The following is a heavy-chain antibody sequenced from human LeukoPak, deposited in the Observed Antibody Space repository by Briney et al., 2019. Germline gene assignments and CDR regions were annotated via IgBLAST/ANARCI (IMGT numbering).Heavy chain of an antibody. V-gene: IGHV3-23*01. CDR2: IVGSGGST. D-gene: IGHD6-19*01. Sequence: LAGGSLRLSCAASGFTFSSYAMSWVRQAPGKGLEWVSGIVGSGGSTYYADSVKGRFTISRDNSKNTVYVQMNSLRAEDTAVYYCAKTTAGYSSGRYPGWPVDYWGQGTLVTVSP. CDR1: GFTFSSYA. J-gene: IGHJ4*02. CDR3: AKTTAGYSSGRYPGWPVDY.